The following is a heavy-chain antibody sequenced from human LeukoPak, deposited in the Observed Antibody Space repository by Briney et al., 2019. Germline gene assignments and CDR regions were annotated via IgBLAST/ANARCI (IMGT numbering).Heavy chain of an antibody. Sequence: SQTLSLTCAISGDSVSSNSAAWNWTRQSPSRGLEWLGRTYYRSKRYNDYEVSVKSRITIYPDTSKNQFSLQLNSVTPEDTAVYYCARGHTAVAVPFDYWGQGTLVTVSS. CDR1: GDSVSSNSAA. CDR3: ARGHTAVAVPFDY. V-gene: IGHV6-1*01. D-gene: IGHD6-19*01. J-gene: IGHJ4*02. CDR2: TYYRSKRYN.